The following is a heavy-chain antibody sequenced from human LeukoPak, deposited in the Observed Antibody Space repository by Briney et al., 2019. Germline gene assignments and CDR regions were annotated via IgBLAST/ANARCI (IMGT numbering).Heavy chain of an antibody. CDR2: ISGSGGST. CDR3: ARDSSSGWYHGD. CDR1: GFTFSSYA. J-gene: IGHJ4*02. V-gene: IGHV3-23*01. D-gene: IGHD6-19*01. Sequence: HSGGSLRLSCAASGFTFSSYAMSWVRQAPGKGLEWVSAISGSGGSTYYADSVKGRFTISRDNSKNTLYLQMNSLRAEDTAVYYCARDSSSGWYHGDWGQGTLVTVSS.